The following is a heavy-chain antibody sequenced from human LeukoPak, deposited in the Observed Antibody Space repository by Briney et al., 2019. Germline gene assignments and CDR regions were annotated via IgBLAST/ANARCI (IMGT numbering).Heavy chain of an antibody. CDR1: GGSISNYY. CDR3: ARGGTRDNWVYYIDY. J-gene: IGHJ4*02. D-gene: IGHD1-1*01. Sequence: SETLSLTCAVSGGSISNYYWSWIRQSPEKGLEWIGYIYYSGHTNYNPPLKSRVTMSVDTSKNQFSLKLTSVTAADTAVYYCARGGTRDNWVYYIDYWGQGTLVTVSS. V-gene: IGHV4-59*01. CDR2: IYYSGHT.